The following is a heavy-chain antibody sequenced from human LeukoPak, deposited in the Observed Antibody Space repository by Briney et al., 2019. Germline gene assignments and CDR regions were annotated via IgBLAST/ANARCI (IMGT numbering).Heavy chain of an antibody. CDR1: GGSISSSSYY. Sequence: SETLSLTCTVSGGSISSSSYYWGWIRQPAGKGLEWIGRIYTSGSTNYNPSLKSRVTMSVDTSKNQFSLKLSSVTAADTAVYYCARVLFPNAFDIWGQGTMVTVSS. J-gene: IGHJ3*02. D-gene: IGHD2-21*01. CDR2: IYTSGST. V-gene: IGHV4-61*02. CDR3: ARVLFPNAFDI.